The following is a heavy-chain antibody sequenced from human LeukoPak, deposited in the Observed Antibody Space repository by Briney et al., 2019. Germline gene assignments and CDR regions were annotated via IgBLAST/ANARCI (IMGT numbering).Heavy chain of an antibody. CDR1: GGSISSYY. Sequence: SETLSLTCTVSGGSISSYYWSWIRQPPGKGLEWIGYIYYSGSTNYNPSLKSRVTISVDTSKNQFSLKLSSVTAADTAVYYCARDRAGTTGRFDYWGQGTLVTVSS. CDR2: IYYSGST. CDR3: ARDRAGTTGRFDY. J-gene: IGHJ4*02. V-gene: IGHV4-59*01. D-gene: IGHD6-13*01.